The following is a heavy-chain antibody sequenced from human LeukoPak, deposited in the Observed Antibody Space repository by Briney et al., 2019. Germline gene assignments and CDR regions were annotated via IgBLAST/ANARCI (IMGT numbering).Heavy chain of an antibody. D-gene: IGHD3-22*01. Sequence: SETLSLTCTVSGYSISSGYYWAWIRQPPGKGLEWIGNIYHTGSTYYNPSLKSRVTMSVDTSKNQFSLKLSSVTAADTALYYCARDTYYYDSSGYSSFDYWGQGTLVTVSS. CDR1: GYSISSGYY. J-gene: IGHJ4*02. CDR3: ARDTYYYDSSGYSSFDY. V-gene: IGHV4-38-2*02. CDR2: IYHTGST.